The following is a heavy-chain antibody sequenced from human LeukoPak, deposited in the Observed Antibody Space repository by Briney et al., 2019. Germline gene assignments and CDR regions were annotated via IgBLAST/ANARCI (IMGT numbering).Heavy chain of an antibody. J-gene: IGHJ4*02. D-gene: IGHD3-16*01. Sequence: ASVKVSCKASGYTLTGYDMHWVRQAPGQGLEWMGWINPNSGGTNYAQKFQGRVTMTEDTSTDTAYMELSSLRSEDTAVYYCATRLRLGELYYFDYWGQGTLVTVSS. CDR2: INPNSGGT. V-gene: IGHV1-2*02. CDR1: GYTLTGYD. CDR3: ATRLRLGELYYFDY.